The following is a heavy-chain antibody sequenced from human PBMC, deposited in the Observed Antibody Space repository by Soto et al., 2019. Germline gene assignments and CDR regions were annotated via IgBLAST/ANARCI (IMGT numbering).Heavy chain of an antibody. Sequence: GGSLRLSCAASGFTFSSYAMSWVRQAPGKGLEWVSAISGSGGSTYYADSVKGRFTISRDNSKNTLYLQMNSLRAEDTAVYYCAKGLYCSGGSCYSPDWYYYYGMDVWGQGTTVTVSS. CDR2: ISGSGGST. CDR1: GFTFSSYA. D-gene: IGHD2-15*01. CDR3: AKGLYCSGGSCYSPDWYYYYGMDV. J-gene: IGHJ6*02. V-gene: IGHV3-23*01.